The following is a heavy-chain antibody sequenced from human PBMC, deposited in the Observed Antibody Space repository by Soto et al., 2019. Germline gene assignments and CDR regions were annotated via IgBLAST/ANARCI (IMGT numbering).Heavy chain of an antibody. CDR3: ARAGDTMIRGVIIMNYYGMDV. J-gene: IGHJ6*02. D-gene: IGHD3-10*01. CDR2: VHHSGIT. Sequence: SETLSFTCVVSGYSISSGYYWGWIRQPPGKGLEWIGDVHHSGITYYNPSLKSRVSISRDTSKNHYSLNLSSVTAADTAVYYCARAGDTMIRGVIIMNYYGMDVWGHGTTVTVSS. V-gene: IGHV4-38-2*01. CDR1: GYSISSGYY.